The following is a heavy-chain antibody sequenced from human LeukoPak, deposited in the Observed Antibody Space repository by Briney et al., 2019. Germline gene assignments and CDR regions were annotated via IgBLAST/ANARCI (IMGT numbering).Heavy chain of an antibody. V-gene: IGHV4-4*07. CDR1: GGSISSYY. D-gene: IGHD1-26*01. CDR3: ARENSGSYREFDY. Sequence: SETLSLTCSVSGGSISSYYWSWIRQPAGKGLEWIGRIYTSGSTNYNASLKSRVSMSVDTSKNQFSLKLSSVTAADTAVFYCARENSGSYREFDYWGQGTLVTVSS. CDR2: IYTSGST. J-gene: IGHJ4*02.